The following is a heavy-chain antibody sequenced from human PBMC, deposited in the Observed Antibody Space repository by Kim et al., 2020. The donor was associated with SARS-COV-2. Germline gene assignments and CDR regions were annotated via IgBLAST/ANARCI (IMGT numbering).Heavy chain of an antibody. V-gene: IGHV1-69*13. CDR1: GGTFSSYA. CDR2: IIPIFGTA. D-gene: IGHD3-3*01. Sequence: SVKVSCKASGGTFSSYAISWVRQAPGQGLEWMGGIIPIFGTANYAQKFQGRVTITADESTSTAYMELSSLRSEDTAVYYCARGDYDFWSGFRAPWGFDIWGQGTMVTVSS. J-gene: IGHJ3*02. CDR3: ARGDYDFWSGFRAPWGFDI.